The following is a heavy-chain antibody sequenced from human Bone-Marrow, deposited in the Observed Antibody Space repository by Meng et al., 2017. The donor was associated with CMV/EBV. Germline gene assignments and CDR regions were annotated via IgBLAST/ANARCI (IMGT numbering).Heavy chain of an antibody. D-gene: IGHD2-15*01. V-gene: IGHV1-2*02. Sequence: ASVKVSCKASGYRLTAHYIHWVRKAPGQGLEWMGWIFPGSGATDYAQKFSDRVTMTRDMSISTFYMELSRLTSDDTAVYYCAREPRIRGAFDIWGQGTMVAVSS. CDR3: AREPRIRGAFDI. J-gene: IGHJ3*02. CDR2: IFPGSGAT. CDR1: GYRLTAHY.